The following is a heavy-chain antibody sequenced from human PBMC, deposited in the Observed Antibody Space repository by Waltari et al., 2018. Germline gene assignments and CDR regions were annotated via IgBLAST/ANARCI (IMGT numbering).Heavy chain of an antibody. J-gene: IGHJ4*02. CDR2: ITSNGVGT. V-gene: IGHV3-64D*08. Sequence: EMQLVESGGGLVQPGGPLRLACSVSGFNIANYTMHWVRQAPGKGLEHVSAITSNGVGTYYTDSVKGRFTISRDNSKNTLYLQMSSLKTDDTAVYYCVKIADYWGQGTLVTVSS. CDR3: VKIADY. CDR1: GFNIANYT.